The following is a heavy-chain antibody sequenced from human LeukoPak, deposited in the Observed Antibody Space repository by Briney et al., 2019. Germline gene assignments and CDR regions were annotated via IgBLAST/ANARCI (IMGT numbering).Heavy chain of an antibody. CDR2: IYYTGST. J-gene: IGHJ4*02. CDR1: GGSVSSDSYH. CDR3: ATKGPRRGYFDY. Sequence: SETLSLTCTVSGGSVSSDSYHWSWIRQPPGKGLEWIGYIYYTGSTNYNPSLKSRVTISVDMSKNQFSLKLTSVTAADTAVYYCATKGPRRGYFDYWGRGTLVAVSS. V-gene: IGHV4-61*01.